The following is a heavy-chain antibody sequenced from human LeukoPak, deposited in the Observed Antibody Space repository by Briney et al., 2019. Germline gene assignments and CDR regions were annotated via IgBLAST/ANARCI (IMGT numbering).Heavy chain of an antibody. D-gene: IGHD3-10*01. CDR3: AKFGAPRRGTYFDS. CDR2: ITDSGAGT. J-gene: IGHJ4*02. CDR1: GFTFSSYA. V-gene: IGHV3-23*01. Sequence: GGSLRLSCAASGFTFSSYAMSWLRQAPGKGLEWVSAITDSGAGTYYADSVRGRFTISRDYSKNTLYLQMNSLRAEDTAVYYCAKFGAPRRGTYFDSWGQGTLGTVSS.